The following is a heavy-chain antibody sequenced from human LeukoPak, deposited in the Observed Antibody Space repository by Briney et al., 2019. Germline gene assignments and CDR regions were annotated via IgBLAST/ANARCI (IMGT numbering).Heavy chain of an antibody. Sequence: GGSLRLSCAASGFTFSNYAMYWVRQAPGKGLEWVTLIWYDGSNKNYADSVKGRFTISRDSSKNTLYLQMNSLRAEDTAVYYCARGAYCSGGRCPGAFDIWGQGTMVTVSS. V-gene: IGHV3-33*01. CDR2: IWYDGSNK. D-gene: IGHD2-15*01. CDR3: ARGAYCSGGRCPGAFDI. J-gene: IGHJ3*02. CDR1: GFTFSNYA.